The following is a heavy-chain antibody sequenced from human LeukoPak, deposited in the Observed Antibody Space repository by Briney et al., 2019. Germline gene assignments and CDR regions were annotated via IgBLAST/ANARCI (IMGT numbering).Heavy chain of an antibody. CDR2: MNQDGSHR. D-gene: IGHD4-23*01. CDR3: AGFYGGNRLGFDY. CDR1: GFTFSSYW. V-gene: IGHV3-7*01. J-gene: IGHJ4*02. Sequence: GGSLRLSCAASGFTFSSYWMSWVRQDPGKGLEWVANMNQDGSHRYYVDSVKGRFTISRDNAKNPLYLQMNSLRAEDTAVYYCAGFYGGNRLGFDYWGQGTLVTVSS.